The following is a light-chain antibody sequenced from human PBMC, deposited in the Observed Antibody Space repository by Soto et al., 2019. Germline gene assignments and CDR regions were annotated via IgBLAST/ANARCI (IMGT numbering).Light chain of an antibody. Sequence: QSALTQPASVSGSPGQSITISCTGTSSDVGGYNYVSWYQQHPGKAPKLMIYEVSNRPSGVSNRFSGSKSGNTASLTISGLQAEVGAEYYCSSYTSSSTVVFGGGTELTVL. J-gene: IGLJ2*01. CDR1: SSDVGGYNY. CDR2: EVS. CDR3: SSYTSSSTVV. V-gene: IGLV2-14*01.